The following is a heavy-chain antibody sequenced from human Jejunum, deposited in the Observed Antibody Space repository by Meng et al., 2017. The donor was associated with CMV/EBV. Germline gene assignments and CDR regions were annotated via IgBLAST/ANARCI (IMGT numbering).Heavy chain of an antibody. Sequence: GSFIGYYFNWIRQPPGKGLEWIGSVYYTGRTNYNPSLKSRVTISVDTSKNQFSLKLSSVTAADTAVYYCARQYTYSYDANGNELDHWGQGTLVTVSS. CDR3: ARQYTYSYDANGNELDH. V-gene: IGHV4-59*01. CDR1: GSFIGYY. CDR2: VYYTGRT. J-gene: IGHJ4*02. D-gene: IGHD4/OR15-4a*01.